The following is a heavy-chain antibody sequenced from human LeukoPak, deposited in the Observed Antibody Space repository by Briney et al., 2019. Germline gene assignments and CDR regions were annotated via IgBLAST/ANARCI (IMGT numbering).Heavy chain of an antibody. CDR1: VLTLSSNY. D-gene: IGHD3-3*01. J-gene: IGHJ1*01. V-gene: IGHV3-66*02. CDR2: IYSGGST. Sequence: GGSLRLSCAASVLTLSSNYMSWVRQAPGKGLEWVSVIYSGGSTYYADSVKGRFTISRGNSKNTLYLQMNSLRAEDTAVYYCAREYYDFWSGSFQHWGQGTLVTASS. CDR3: AREYYDFWSGSFQH.